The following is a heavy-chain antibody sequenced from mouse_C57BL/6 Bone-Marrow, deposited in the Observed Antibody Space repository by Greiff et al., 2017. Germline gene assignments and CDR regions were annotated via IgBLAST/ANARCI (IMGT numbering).Heavy chain of an antibody. CDR1: GFTFSDYY. V-gene: IGHV5-16*01. J-gene: IGHJ2*01. Sequence: DVHLVESEGGLVQPGSSMKLSCTASGFTFSDYYMAWVRQVPEKGLEWVANITYAGSSTYYLDSLKSRFIISRDNAKNILYLQMSSLKYEDTATYYCARDSSGPESYFDYWRQGTTLTVSS. CDR2: ITYAGSST. D-gene: IGHD3-2*02. CDR3: ARDSSGPESYFDY.